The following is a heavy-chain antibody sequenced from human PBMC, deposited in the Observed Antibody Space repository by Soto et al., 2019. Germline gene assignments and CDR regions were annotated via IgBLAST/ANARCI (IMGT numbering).Heavy chain of an antibody. J-gene: IGHJ4*02. CDR3: AKDWAFFGGNSGPVDY. V-gene: IGHV3-23*01. CDR1: GFTFSSYA. Sequence: GGSLRLSCAASGFTFSSYAMSWVRQAPGKGLEWVSAISGSGGSTYYADSVKGRFTISRDNSKNTLYLQMNSLRAEDTAVYYCAKDWAFFGGNSGPVDYWGQGTLVTVSS. CDR2: ISGSGGST. D-gene: IGHD2-21*02.